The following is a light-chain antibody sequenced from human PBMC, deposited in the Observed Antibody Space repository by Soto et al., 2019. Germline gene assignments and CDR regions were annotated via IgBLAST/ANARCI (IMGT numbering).Light chain of an antibody. Sequence: AIRMTQSPSSFSASTGDRVTITCRASQGISSYLAWYQQKPGKAPKLLIYGASTLQGGVPSRFSGSGSGTDFTLTISRLEPEDFAVYYCQQYGSSPRTFGQGTKVDI. CDR3: QQYGSSPRT. J-gene: IGKJ1*01. CDR2: GAS. CDR1: QGISSY. V-gene: IGKV1-8*01.